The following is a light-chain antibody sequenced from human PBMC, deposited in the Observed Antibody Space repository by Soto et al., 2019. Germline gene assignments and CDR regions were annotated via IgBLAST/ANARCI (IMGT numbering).Light chain of an antibody. CDR2: EVN. Sequence: QSALTQPPSASGSPGQSVSISCTGTSSDVGGYNYVSWYQQHPAKAPKLMIYEVNKRPSGVPDRLSGSKSGNTASLTVSGLQAEDEADYYCSSYAGSNNLVFGGGTKLTVL. J-gene: IGLJ2*01. CDR3: SSYAGSNNLV. V-gene: IGLV2-8*01. CDR1: SSDVGGYNY.